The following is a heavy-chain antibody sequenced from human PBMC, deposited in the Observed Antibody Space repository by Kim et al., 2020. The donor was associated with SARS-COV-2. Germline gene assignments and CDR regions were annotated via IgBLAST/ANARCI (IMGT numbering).Heavy chain of an antibody. Sequence: ETLSLTCTVSGGSISSYYWSWIRQPPGKGLEWIGYIYYSGSTNYNPSLKSRVTISVDTSKNQFSLKLSSVTAADTAVYYCARVPRSYSSSPAFDYWGQGTLVTVSS. J-gene: IGHJ4*02. V-gene: IGHV4-59*13. CDR3: ARVPRSYSSSPAFDY. CDR2: IYYSGST. D-gene: IGHD6-6*01. CDR1: GGSISSYY.